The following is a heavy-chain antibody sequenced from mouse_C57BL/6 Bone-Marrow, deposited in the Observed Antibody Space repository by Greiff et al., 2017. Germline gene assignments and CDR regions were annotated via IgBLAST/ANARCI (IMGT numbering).Heavy chain of an antibody. CDR1: GFNIKDDY. J-gene: IGHJ2*01. CDR3: TTNYYCSRNYFDY. V-gene: IGHV14-4*01. Sequence: EVQLQQSGAELVRPGASVKLSCTASGFNIKDDYMHWVKQRPEQGLEWIGWIDPENGDTEYASKFQGKATITADTSSNTAYLQLSSLTSEDTAVYYCTTNYYCSRNYFDYWGQGTTLTVSS. D-gene: IGHD1-1*01. CDR2: IDPENGDT.